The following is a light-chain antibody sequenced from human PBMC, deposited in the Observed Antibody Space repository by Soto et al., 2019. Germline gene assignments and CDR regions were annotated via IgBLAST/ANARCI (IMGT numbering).Light chain of an antibody. CDR3: QQSYNSPPLT. CDR1: QNIDMY. CDR2: AAS. Sequence: DILLTQSPSSLSASVGDRVTITCRASQNIDMYLSWYQQKPGRAPKLLIYAASTLQSGVPSRFSGSVSGTHFSLTISGLQPEDFATYFCQQSYNSPPLTCGAGTKVEI. J-gene: IGKJ4*01. V-gene: IGKV1-39*01.